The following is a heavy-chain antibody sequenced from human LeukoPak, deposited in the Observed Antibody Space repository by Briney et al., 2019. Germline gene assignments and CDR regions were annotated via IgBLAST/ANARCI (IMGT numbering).Heavy chain of an antibody. J-gene: IGHJ4*02. CDR3: ASGALIMVTF. Sequence: GGSLTLSCAASGFTFSTYAMTWVRQAPGKGLEWVSLVNGGGGTTYYADSVRGRFTISRENSKNTLYLQMNSLRTEDTAVYYCASGALIMVTFWGEGTLVTVSS. CDR1: GFTFSTYA. D-gene: IGHD4-23*01. CDR2: VNGGGGTT. V-gene: IGHV3-23*01.